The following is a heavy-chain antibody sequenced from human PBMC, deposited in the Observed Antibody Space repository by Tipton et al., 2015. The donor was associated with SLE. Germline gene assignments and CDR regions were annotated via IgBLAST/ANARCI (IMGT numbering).Heavy chain of an antibody. Sequence: GLVKPSETLSLNCSVSGGSISDDYWSWIRQPPGKGLEWIGYIFYSGSTDYNPSLKSRVTISVDTSKNQFSLKLNSVIAADTAVYYCGRGISGYSSSWYYCYYGVSVWGKGTTVTVSS. CDR3: GRGISGYSSSWYYCYYGVSV. CDR1: GGSISDDY. CDR2: IFYSGST. J-gene: IGHJ6*04. V-gene: IGHV4-59*12. D-gene: IGHD6-13*01.